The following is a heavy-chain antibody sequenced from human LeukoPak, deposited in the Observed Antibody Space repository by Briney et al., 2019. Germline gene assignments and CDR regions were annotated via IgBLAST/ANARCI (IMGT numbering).Heavy chain of an antibody. Sequence: GGSLRLSCAASGFTFSSYWMSWVRQAPGKGLEWVANIKQDGSEKYYVDSVKGRFTISRDNAKNSLYLQMNSLRAEDTAMYYCARDGNDYGDYGDAFDIWGQGTMVTVSS. CDR3: ARDGNDYGDYGDAFDI. J-gene: IGHJ3*02. V-gene: IGHV3-7*03. D-gene: IGHD4-17*01. CDR1: GFTFSSYW. CDR2: IKQDGSEK.